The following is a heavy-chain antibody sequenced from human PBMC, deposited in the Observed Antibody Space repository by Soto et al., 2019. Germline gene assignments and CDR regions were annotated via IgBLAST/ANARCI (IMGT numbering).Heavy chain of an antibody. V-gene: IGHV3-48*02. CDR3: ARGGSRSDNGMDV. CDR2: ISSRSYTI. J-gene: IGHJ6*02. CDR1: GFSFSTYS. D-gene: IGHD3-16*01. Sequence: EVQLVESGGGLVQPGGSLRLSCAASGFSFSTYSMNWVRQAPGKGREWVSYISSRSYTIYYVDSVKGRFTISRDSAKNSLYLQMNSLGDEDTAVYYCARGGSRSDNGMDVWGQGTAVTVSS.